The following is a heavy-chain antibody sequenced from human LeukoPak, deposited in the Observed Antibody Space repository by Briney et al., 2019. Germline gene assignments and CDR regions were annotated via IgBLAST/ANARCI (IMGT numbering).Heavy chain of an antibody. Sequence: SETLSLTCAVYGGPFRGYYWSWLRPPPGKGLHLIREINHSGSTNHNPSLKSRVTISVDTSKNQFSLKLSSVTAADTAVYYCATGIAAAGHNNWFDPWGQGTLVTVSS. CDR3: ATGIAAAGHNNWFDP. CDR1: GGPFRGYY. J-gene: IGHJ5*02. D-gene: IGHD6-13*01. V-gene: IGHV4-34*01. CDR2: INHSGST.